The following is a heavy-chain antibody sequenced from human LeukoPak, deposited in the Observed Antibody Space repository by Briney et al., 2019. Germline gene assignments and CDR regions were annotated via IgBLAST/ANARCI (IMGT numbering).Heavy chain of an antibody. CDR1: GFTLSSYE. Sequence: GGSLRLSCTVSGFTLSSYEMSWIRQAPGKGLEWVSSIDYDGASGHYADSVKSRFTISRDNSNNTLFLHLNSLRGEDTAVYYCTRNSGWYGLSWGQGTLVTVSS. V-gene: IGHV3-23*01. D-gene: IGHD6-19*01. J-gene: IGHJ1*01. CDR3: TRNSGWYGLS. CDR2: IDYDGASG.